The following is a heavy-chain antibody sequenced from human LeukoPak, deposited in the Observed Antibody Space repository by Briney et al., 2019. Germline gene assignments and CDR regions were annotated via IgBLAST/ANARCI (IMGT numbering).Heavy chain of an antibody. Sequence: GGSLRLSCAASGFTFDDYGMSWVRQAPGKGLEWVSGINWNGGSTGYADSVKGRFTISRDNAKNSLYLQMNSLRAEDTALYSCEKDTGYYYIGIIYWVGGKEPRVTVPS. CDR1: GFTFDDYG. D-gene: IGHD3-9*01. J-gene: IGHJ4*02. CDR3: EKDTGYYYIGIIYWV. V-gene: IGHV3-20*04. CDR2: INWNGGST.